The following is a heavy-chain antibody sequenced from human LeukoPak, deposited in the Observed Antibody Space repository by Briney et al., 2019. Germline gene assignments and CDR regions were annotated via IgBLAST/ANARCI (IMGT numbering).Heavy chain of an antibody. V-gene: IGHV3-23*01. Sequence: GGSLRLSCAAAGFTVRRYAMSRGRQAPGKGLEWVSAISGSGGSTYYADSVKGRFTISRDNSKNTMYLQMNSMRAADTGVYYCAQVLFFGSYRPGNYFDYWGQGTLVTVSS. CDR3: AQVLFFGSYRPGNYFDY. CDR2: ISGSGGST. D-gene: IGHD1-26*01. J-gene: IGHJ4*02. CDR1: GFTVRRYA.